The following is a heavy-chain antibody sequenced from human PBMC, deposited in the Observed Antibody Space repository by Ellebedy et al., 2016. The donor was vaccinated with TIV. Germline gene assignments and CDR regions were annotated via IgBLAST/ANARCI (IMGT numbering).Heavy chain of an antibody. D-gene: IGHD3-22*01. CDR2: ISSSSSYI. V-gene: IGHV3-21*01. CDR1: GFTFSFYS. Sequence: GESLKISCAASGFTFSFYSMNWVRQAPGKGLEWVSPISSSSSYIYYADSVKGRFTISRDNAKNSLYLQMNSLRAEDTDVYYCARDLFMTLYDSSGYYGYWGQGTLVTVSS. J-gene: IGHJ4*02. CDR3: ARDLFMTLYDSSGYYGY.